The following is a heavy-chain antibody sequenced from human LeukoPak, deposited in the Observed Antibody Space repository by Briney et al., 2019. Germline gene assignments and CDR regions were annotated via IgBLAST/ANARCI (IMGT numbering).Heavy chain of an antibody. J-gene: IGHJ5*02. CDR2: IYHSGST. Sequence: PSETLSLTCAVSGGSISSGGYSWSWIRQPPGKGLEWIGYIYHSGSTYYNPSLKSRVTISVDRSKNQFSLKLSSVTAADTVVYYCARGPYGDYGFDPWGQGTLVTVSS. CDR3: ARGPYGDYGFDP. D-gene: IGHD4-17*01. V-gene: IGHV4-30-2*01. CDR1: GGSISSGGYS.